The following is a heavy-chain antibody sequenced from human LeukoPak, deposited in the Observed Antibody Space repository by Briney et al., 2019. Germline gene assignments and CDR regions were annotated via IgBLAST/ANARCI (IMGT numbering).Heavy chain of an antibody. Sequence: GGSLRLSCAASGFTFSSYWVSWVRQAPGKGLEWVANIKQDGSEKYYVDSVKGRFTISRDNAKDSLYLQMNSLRAEDTAVYYCARDQSNYYDSSGYSYWGQGTLVTVSS. J-gene: IGHJ4*02. D-gene: IGHD3-22*01. V-gene: IGHV3-7*01. CDR2: IKQDGSEK. CDR1: GFTFSSYW. CDR3: ARDQSNYYDSSGYSY.